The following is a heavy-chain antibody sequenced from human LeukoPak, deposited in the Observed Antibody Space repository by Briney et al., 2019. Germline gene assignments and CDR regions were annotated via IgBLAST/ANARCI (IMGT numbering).Heavy chain of an antibody. J-gene: IGHJ4*02. CDR3: ARLMGPASSSKGNINY. D-gene: IGHD6-6*01. CDR2: IYPGDSDT. Sequence: GESLKISCKGSGYSFTSYWIGWVRQMPGKGLEWMGIIYPGDSDTRYSPSFQGQVTISADKSISTAYLQWSGLKASDTAMYYCARLMGPASSSKGNINYWGQGTLVTVSS. CDR1: GYSFTSYW. V-gene: IGHV5-51*01.